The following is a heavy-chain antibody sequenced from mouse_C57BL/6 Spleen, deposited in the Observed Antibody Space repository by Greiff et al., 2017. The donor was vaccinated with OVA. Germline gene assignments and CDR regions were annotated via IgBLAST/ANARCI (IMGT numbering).Heavy chain of an antibody. J-gene: IGHJ4*01. CDR2: INPNYGTT. D-gene: IGHD2-12*01. V-gene: IGHV1-39*01. CDR3: ERQEYDEYAMDY. Sequence: VQLQQSGPELVKPGASVKISCKASGYSFTDYNMNWVKQSNGKSLEWIGVINPNYGTTSYNQKFKGKATLTVVQSSSTAYMQLNSLTSENSAVYDCERQEYDEYAMDYWGQGTSVTVSS. CDR1: GYSFTDYN.